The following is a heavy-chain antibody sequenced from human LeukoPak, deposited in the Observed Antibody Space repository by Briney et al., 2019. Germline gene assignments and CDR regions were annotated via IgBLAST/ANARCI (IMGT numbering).Heavy chain of an antibody. J-gene: IGHJ2*01. V-gene: IGHV3-20*04. CDR1: GFTFDDYG. CDR2: INWNGGST. Sequence: GGSLRLSCAASGFTFDDYGMSWVRQAPGKGLEWVSGINWNGGSTGYADSVKGRFTISRDNAKNSLYLQMNSLRAEDTALYYCARWYSSGWHWYFDLWGRGTLVTVSS. CDR3: ARWYSSGWHWYFDL. D-gene: IGHD6-19*01.